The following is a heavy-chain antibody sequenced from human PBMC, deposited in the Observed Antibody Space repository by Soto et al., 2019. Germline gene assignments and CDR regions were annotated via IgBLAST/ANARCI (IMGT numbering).Heavy chain of an antibody. CDR2: ISSSSYI. CDR1: VFTFSSYS. CDR3: ERGDWPGAAFAI. J-gene: IGHJ3*02. D-gene: IGHD2-21*01. Sequence: GGSLRLSCAASVFTFSSYSMNWVRQAPGKGLECVSSISSSSYIYYADSVKGRFTISRDNAKNSLYLQINSLRAEDTAVYDCERGDWPGAAFAIWGQGTMVTVSS. V-gene: IGHV3-21*01.